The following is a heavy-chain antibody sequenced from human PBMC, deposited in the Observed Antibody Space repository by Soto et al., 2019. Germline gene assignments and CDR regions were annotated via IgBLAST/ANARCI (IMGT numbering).Heavy chain of an antibody. V-gene: IGHV3-13*05. CDR1: GFTFSNFD. D-gene: IGHD5-18*01. CDR2: IGAARDP. Sequence: GGSLRLSCATSGFTFSNFDMHWVRQVPGKGLEWVSAIGAARDPYYLGSVKGRFTISRENAKNSVYLQMNNLRAGDSAVYYCARAXTGRLPRRADYYYAMDVWGQGTTVTVSS. CDR3: ARAXTGRLPRRADYYYAMDV. J-gene: IGHJ6*02.